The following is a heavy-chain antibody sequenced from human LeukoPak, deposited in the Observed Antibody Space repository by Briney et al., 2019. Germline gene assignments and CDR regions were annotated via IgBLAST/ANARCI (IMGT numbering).Heavy chain of an antibody. CDR2: IHANGGT. CDR3: ARHVSGIYDSRGDFDY. D-gene: IGHD3-10*01. CDR1: GGSINSFY. J-gene: IGHJ4*02. Sequence: SETLSLTCAVSGGSINSFYWSWVRQPPGKGLEWIGGIHANGGTKYNTSLKSRGTMSVDTSKSHVSLKLNSVTAADSPVYFCARHVSGIYDSRGDFDYWGQGTLVTVSS. V-gene: IGHV4-59*08.